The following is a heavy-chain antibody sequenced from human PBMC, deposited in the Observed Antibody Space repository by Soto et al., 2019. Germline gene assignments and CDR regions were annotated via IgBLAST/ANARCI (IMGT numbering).Heavy chain of an antibody. V-gene: IGHV3-21*04. CDR2: INVNSNDI. J-gene: IGHJ4*01. CDR3: TKARCSGNPCYVPDY. Sequence: GGSLILSGVTSGFPLNFYNMNWVRQAPGKGLEWISSINVNSNDIHYAASVKGRFTISRDNAENSLHLQLDSLRVEDTATYYCTKARCSGNPCYVPDYWGHGTLVTVSS. D-gene: IGHD2-15*01. CDR1: GFPLNFYN.